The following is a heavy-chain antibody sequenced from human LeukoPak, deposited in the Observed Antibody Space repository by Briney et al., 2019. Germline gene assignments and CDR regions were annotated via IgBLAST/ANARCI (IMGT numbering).Heavy chain of an antibody. CDR3: ARFFIFAVAGAFDY. CDR1: GGSISSGGYY. CDR2: IYYSGST. D-gene: IGHD6-19*01. Sequence: SETLSLTCTVSGGSISSGGYYWSWIRQHPGKGLEWIGYIYYSGSTYYNPSLKSRVTISVDTSKNQFSLKLSSVTAADTAVYYCARFFIFAVAGAFDYWGQGTLVTVSS. J-gene: IGHJ4*02. V-gene: IGHV4-31*03.